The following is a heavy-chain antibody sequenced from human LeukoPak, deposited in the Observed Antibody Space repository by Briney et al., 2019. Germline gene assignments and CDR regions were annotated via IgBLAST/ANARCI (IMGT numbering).Heavy chain of an antibody. J-gene: IGHJ4*02. CDR3: ASAGLVYSSGWYLETPFDY. D-gene: IGHD6-13*01. Sequence: GESLKISCKGSGYSFTSYWIGWVRQMPGKGLEWMGIIYPGDSDTRYSPSFQGQVTISADKSISTAYLQWSSLKASDTAMYYCASAGLVYSSGWYLETPFDYWGQGTLVTVSS. CDR1: GYSFTSYW. CDR2: IYPGDSDT. V-gene: IGHV5-51*01.